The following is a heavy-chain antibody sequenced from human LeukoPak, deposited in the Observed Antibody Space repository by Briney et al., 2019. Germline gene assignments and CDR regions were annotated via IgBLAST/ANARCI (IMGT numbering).Heavy chain of an antibody. J-gene: IGHJ4*02. V-gene: IGHV3-23*01. CDR1: GFTFSSYG. CDR3: AKPRTQWEIPFDY. D-gene: IGHD1-26*01. Sequence: GGSLRLSCAASGFTFSSYGMSWVRQAPGKGLEWVSAISGSGGTTYYADSVKGRFTVSRDNSKNTLYLQMNSLRPEDTAVYYCAKPRTQWEIPFDYWGQGALVTVSS. CDR2: ISGSGGTT.